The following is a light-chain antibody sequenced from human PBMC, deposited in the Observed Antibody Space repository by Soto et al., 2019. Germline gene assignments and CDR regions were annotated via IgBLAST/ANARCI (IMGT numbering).Light chain of an antibody. V-gene: IGKV3-11*01. CDR3: QQRST. CDR2: DAS. Sequence: EIVLTQSPANLSLSPGERATLSCRASQSVSSYLAWYQQKPGQAPRLLIYDASNRATGIPARFSGSGSGTDFTLTISSLEPEDFAVYYCQQRSTFGPGTKVDIK. J-gene: IGKJ3*01. CDR1: QSVSSY.